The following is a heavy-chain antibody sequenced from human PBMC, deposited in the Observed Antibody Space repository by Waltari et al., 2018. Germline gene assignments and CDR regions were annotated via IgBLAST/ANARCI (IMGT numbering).Heavy chain of an antibody. CDR1: GGSFSGYY. CDR3: ARSLTVTTSDAFDI. V-gene: IGHV4-34*01. J-gene: IGHJ3*02. CDR2: INHSGST. D-gene: IGHD4-17*01. Sequence: QVQLQQWGAGLLKPSETLSLTCAVYGGSFSGYYWSWIRQPPGKGLEWIGEINHSGSTNYNPSLKSRVTISVDTSKNQCSLKLSSVTAADTAVYYCARSLTVTTSDAFDIWGQGTMVTVSS.